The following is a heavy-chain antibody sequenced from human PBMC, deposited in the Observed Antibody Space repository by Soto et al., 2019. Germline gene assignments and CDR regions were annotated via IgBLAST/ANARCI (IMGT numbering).Heavy chain of an antibody. V-gene: IGHV4-30-4*01. CDR2: IYYSETT. CDR1: GVSVTNGDYY. CDR3: ARQRRGGYWFDP. J-gene: IGHJ5*02. Sequence: SETLSLTCTVSGVSVTNGDYYWSWMRQSPGKGLEWIGNIYYSETTRYNPSLNSRLSISINTSRNQFSLQLTSVTAADTAIYYCARQRRGGYWFDPWGQGTLVTVSS.